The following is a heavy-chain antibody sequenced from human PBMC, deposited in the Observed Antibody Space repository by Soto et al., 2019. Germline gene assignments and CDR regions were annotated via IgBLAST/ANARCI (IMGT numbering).Heavy chain of an antibody. CDR1: GDTFTDYY. CDR2: VNPSGGHT. Sequence: QVQLMQSGAEVKKPGASVKVSCKASGDTFTDYYIHWVRQAPGQGLEWMGTVNPSGGHTTYAQHFLGRVTCTSDTSTSTLYMELTSLTSDDTAIYYCARGGHVVVVTAALDYWGQGTLVTVSS. V-gene: IGHV1-46*01. D-gene: IGHD2-21*02. CDR3: ARGGHVVVVTAALDY. J-gene: IGHJ4*02.